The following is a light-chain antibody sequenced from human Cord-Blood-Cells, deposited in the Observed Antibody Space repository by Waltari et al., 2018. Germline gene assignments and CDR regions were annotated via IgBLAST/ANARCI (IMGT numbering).Light chain of an antibody. Sequence: DIQMTQSQSSLSASVGDRVTITCRASQSISSYLNWDQQKPGKAPKLLIYAASSLQSGVPSRFSGSGSGTDFTLTISSLQPEDFATYYCQQSYSTHWTFGQGTKVEIK. V-gene: IGKV1-39*01. CDR2: AAS. CDR3: QQSYSTHWT. CDR1: QSISSY. J-gene: IGKJ1*01.